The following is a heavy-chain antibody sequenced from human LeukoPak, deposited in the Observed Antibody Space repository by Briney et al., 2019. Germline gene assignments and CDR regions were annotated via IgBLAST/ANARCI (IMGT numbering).Heavy chain of an antibody. J-gene: IGHJ4*02. CDR2: IFHSGST. Sequence: SETLSLTCAVSAYSISSNNWWGWIRQPPGKGLEWIGYIFHSGSTYYNPSLKSRVTMSVDTSKNQFSLRLSSVTAVDTAVYYCTRKTGGSSDFYWGQGTLVPVSS. V-gene: IGHV4-28*01. CDR3: TRKTGGSSDFY. CDR1: AYSISSNNW. D-gene: IGHD6-19*01.